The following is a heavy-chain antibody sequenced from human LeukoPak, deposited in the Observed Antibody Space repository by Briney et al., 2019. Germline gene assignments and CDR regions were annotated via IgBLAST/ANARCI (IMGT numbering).Heavy chain of an antibody. CDR1: GGTFSSYA. CDR3: ARPMGGYCSSTSCHDAFDI. D-gene: IGHD2-2*01. CDR2: IIPIFGTA. V-gene: IGHV1-69*06. J-gene: IGHJ3*02. Sequence: SVKVSCKASGGTFSSYAISWARQAPGQGLEWMGRIIPIFGTANYAQKFQGRVTITADKSTSTAYMELSSLRSEDTAVYHCARPMGGYCSSTSCHDAFDIWGQGTMVTVSS.